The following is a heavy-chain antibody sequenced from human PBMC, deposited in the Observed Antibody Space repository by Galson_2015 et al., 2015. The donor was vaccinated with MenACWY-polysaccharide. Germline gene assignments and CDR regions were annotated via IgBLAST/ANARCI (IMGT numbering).Heavy chain of an antibody. CDR3: AKDLSF. CDR2: IYTSGTT. J-gene: IGHJ4*02. Sequence: TLSLTCTVSGDSISSGGYYWTWIRQPAGKGLEWIGLIYTSGTTKYNPSLKSRVTISVDTSKNQFSLNLSSVTAADTAVYYCAKDLSFWGQGALVTVSA. V-gene: IGHV4-61*02. CDR1: GDSISSGGYY.